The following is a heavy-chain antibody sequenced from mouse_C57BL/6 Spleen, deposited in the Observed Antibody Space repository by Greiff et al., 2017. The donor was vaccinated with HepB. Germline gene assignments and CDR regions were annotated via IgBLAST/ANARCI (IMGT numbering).Heavy chain of an antibody. CDR3: ARSGDYYGSSFFAY. CDR1: GYTFTSYW. J-gene: IGHJ3*01. CDR2: IDPSDSYT. D-gene: IGHD1-1*01. Sequence: QVQLQQPGAELVKPGASVKLSCKASGYTFTSYWMQWVKQRPGQGLEWIGEIDPSDSYTNYNQKFKGKATLTVDTSSSTAYMQLSSLTSEDSAVYYCARSGDYYGSSFFAYWGQGTLVTVSA. V-gene: IGHV1-50*01.